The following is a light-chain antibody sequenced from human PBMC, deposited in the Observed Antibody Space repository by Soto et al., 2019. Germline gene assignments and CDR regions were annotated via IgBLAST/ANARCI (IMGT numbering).Light chain of an antibody. Sequence: QSVLTQPASVSGSPGQSITISCTGTSSDVGSYNLVSWYQQHPGKGPKLMIYEVSKRPSGVSNRFSGSKSGNTASLTISGLQAEDEADYYCCSYAGSSTWVFGGGTKLTVL. J-gene: IGLJ3*02. CDR2: EVS. V-gene: IGLV2-23*02. CDR3: CSYAGSSTWV. CDR1: SSDVGSYNL.